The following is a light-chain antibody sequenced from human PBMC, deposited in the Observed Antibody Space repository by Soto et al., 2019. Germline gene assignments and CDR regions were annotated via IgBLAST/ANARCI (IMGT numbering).Light chain of an antibody. Sequence: DIQLTQSPASLSASVGDRVIITCRASQSVSTYLNWYQHKPGDVPTLLIYAASSLQSGVPSRLSGSGSGTAYTITISCLQYEDFATYYCHQYYSYPLWTFGQGTKVDIK. J-gene: IGKJ1*01. CDR2: AAS. V-gene: IGKV1-39*01. CDR1: QSVSTY. CDR3: HQYYSYPLWT.